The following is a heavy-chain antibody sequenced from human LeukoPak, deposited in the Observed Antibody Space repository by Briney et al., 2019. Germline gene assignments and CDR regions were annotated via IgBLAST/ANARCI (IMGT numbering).Heavy chain of an antibody. V-gene: IGHV3-20*01. CDR3: ARDRDGLKWFDP. Sequence: AGGSLRLSCAASGFTFDDYGMSWVRQAPGKGLEWVSGINWNGGSTGYADSVKGRFTISRDNAKNSLYLQMNSLRAEDTALHHCARDRDGLKWFDPWGQGTLVTVSS. D-gene: IGHD5-24*01. CDR1: GFTFDDYG. CDR2: INWNGGST. J-gene: IGHJ5*02.